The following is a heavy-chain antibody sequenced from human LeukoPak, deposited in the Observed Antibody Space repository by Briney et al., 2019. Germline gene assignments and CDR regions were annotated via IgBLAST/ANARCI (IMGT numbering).Heavy chain of an antibody. CDR2: IYYSGST. Sequence: PSETLSLTCTVSGGSISSYYWSWIRQPPGKGLEWIGYIYYSGSTNYNPSLKSRVTISVDTSKNQFSLKLSSVTAADTAVYYCARDSRDGYNEAWAFDYWGQGTLVTVSS. CDR1: GGSISSYY. D-gene: IGHD5-24*01. J-gene: IGHJ4*02. CDR3: ARDSRDGYNEAWAFDY. V-gene: IGHV4-59*01.